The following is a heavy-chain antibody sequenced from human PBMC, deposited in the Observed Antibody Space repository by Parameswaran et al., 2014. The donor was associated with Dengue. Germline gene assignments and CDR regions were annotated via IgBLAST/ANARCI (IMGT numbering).Heavy chain of an antibody. CDR2: INHSGST. D-gene: IGHD3-9*01. Sequence: RWIRQPPGKGLEWIGEINHSGSTNYNPSLKSRVTISVDTSKNQFSLKLSSVTAADTAVYYCARGGPQYYDILTGHSRPSWFDPWGQGTLVTVSS. J-gene: IGHJ5*02. V-gene: IGHV4-34*01. CDR3: ARGGPQYYDILTGHSRPSWFDP.